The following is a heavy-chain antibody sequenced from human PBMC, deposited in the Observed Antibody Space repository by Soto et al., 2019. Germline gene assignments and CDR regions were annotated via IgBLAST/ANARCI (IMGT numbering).Heavy chain of an antibody. CDR1: GHSLTDLS. D-gene: IGHD3-16*01. Sequence: ASVKVSCKVAGHSLTDLSMHWVRQGPGRGLEWLGGFDPEEGEIIYAQNFQGRIRLTEDTSTDTAFMELNSLKSEDTAIYHCATTRTTYVYDFDSWGQGTLVTVSS. J-gene: IGHJ4*02. CDR3: ATTRTTYVYDFDS. V-gene: IGHV1-24*01. CDR2: FDPEEGEI.